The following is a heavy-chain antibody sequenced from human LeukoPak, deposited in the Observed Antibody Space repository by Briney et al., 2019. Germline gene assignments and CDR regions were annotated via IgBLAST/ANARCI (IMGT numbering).Heavy chain of an antibody. D-gene: IGHD3-10*01. CDR2: IYYSGST. Sequence: SGTLSLTCTVSGGSISSGGYYWSWVRQHPGKGLEWIGYIYYSGSTYYNPSLKSRVTISVDTSKNQFSLKLSSVTAADTAVYYCAQKSYTNFGFDPWGQGTLVTVSS. J-gene: IGHJ5*02. V-gene: IGHV4-31*03. CDR3: AQKSYTNFGFDP. CDR1: GGSISSGGYY.